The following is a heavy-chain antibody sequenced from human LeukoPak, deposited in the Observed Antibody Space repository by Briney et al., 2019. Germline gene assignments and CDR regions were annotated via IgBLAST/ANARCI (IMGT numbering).Heavy chain of an antibody. CDR3: ARGPVAVDRIRYSYGLAPDY. J-gene: IGHJ4*02. V-gene: IGHV1-69*04. CDR1: GGTFSSYA. D-gene: IGHD5-18*01. Sequence: GASVKVSCKASGGTFSSYAISWVRQAPGQGLEWMGRIIPILGIANYAQKFQGRVTITADKSTSTAYMELSSLRSEDTAVYYCARGPVAVDRIRYSYGLAPDYWGQGTLVTVSS. CDR2: IIPILGIA.